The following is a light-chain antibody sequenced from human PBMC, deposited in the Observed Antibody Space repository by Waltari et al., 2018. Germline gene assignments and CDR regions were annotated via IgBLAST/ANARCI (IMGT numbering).Light chain of an antibody. CDR1: SLRTYY. J-gene: IGLJ2*01. V-gene: IGLV3-19*01. Sequence: SSELTQDPAVSVALGQTARITCQGDSLRTYYVSWFQQKPGQAPALVIYGKNNRPSGIPDRFSASTSGSTSSLTIIGAQAEDEADYYCHSRDSSGDVVIGGGTKLTVV. CDR2: GKN. CDR3: HSRDSSGDVV.